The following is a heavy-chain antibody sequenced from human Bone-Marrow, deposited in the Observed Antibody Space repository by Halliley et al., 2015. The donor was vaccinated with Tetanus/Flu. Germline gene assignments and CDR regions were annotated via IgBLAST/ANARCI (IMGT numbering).Heavy chain of an antibody. D-gene: IGHD2-15*01. CDR2: ISYDGGHK. V-gene: IGHV3-30-3*01. CDR3: ARDRRIFSSSDTLAL. Sequence: VAIISYDGGHKYYADSLKGRFTISRDNSKNTLYLQMNSLRGEDTAVYYCARDRRIFSSSDTLALWGQGTAVTVSS. J-gene: IGHJ6*02.